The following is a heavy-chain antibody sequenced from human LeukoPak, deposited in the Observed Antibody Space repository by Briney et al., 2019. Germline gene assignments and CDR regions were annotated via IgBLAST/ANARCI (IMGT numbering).Heavy chain of an antibody. V-gene: IGHV6-1*01. CDR3: VRDWIGYSFDY. Sequence: SQTLSLTCALSGDSVSASNPAWNWIRQSPSRGLEWLGRTYFRSKLYYDYAESVKSRITINPDTSKNQFSLQLNSVTPEDTAVYYCVRDWIGYSFDYWGQGTLVTVSS. D-gene: IGHD3-3*01. J-gene: IGHJ4*02. CDR1: GDSVSASNPA. CDR2: TYFRSKLYY.